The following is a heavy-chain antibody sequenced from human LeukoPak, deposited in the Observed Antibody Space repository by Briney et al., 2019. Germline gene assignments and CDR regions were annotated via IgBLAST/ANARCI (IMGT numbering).Heavy chain of an antibody. J-gene: IGHJ3*02. D-gene: IGHD3-22*01. CDR2: IRSKAYGGTT. Sequence: GGSLRLSCTAPGFTFGDYAMSWFREAPGKGLGRVGFIRSKAYGGTTEYAASVKGRFTISRDHSKSIAYLQMNSLKTEHTGVYYCASYDSSGSDGGAFDIWGQGTMVTVSS. CDR3: ASYDSSGSDGGAFDI. V-gene: IGHV3-49*03. CDR1: GFTFGDYA.